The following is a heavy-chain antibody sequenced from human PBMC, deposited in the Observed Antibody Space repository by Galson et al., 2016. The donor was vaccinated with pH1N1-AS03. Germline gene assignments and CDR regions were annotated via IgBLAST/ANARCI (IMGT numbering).Heavy chain of an antibody. V-gene: IGHV3-21*01. CDR2: ISSIGSYI. Sequence: SLRLSCAASGFSISTYSMNWVRQAPGKGLEWVSSISSIGSYIYYADSVKGRSTISRDNAKNSLYLQMNSLRAEDTAVYFCARERGPDGDYAEVLDYWGQGTLVTVSS. D-gene: IGHD4-17*01. CDR3: ARERGPDGDYAEVLDY. J-gene: IGHJ4*02. CDR1: GFSISTYS.